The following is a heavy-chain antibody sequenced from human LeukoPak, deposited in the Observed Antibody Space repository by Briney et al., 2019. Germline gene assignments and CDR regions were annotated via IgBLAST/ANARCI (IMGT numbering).Heavy chain of an antibody. J-gene: IGHJ5*02. CDR2: IYPGDSDT. Sequence: GESLKISCKGSGYSFTSYWIGWVRQMPGKGLEWMGIIYPGDSDTRYSPSFQGQVTISADKSISTAYLQWSSLKASDTAMYYCAGLSSIAVATFDNWFDPWGQGTLVTVSS. V-gene: IGHV5-51*01. D-gene: IGHD5-12*01. CDR1: GYSFTSYW. CDR3: AGLSSIAVATFDNWFDP.